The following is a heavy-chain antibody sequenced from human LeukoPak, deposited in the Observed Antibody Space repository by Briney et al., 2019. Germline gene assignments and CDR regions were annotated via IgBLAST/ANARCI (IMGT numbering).Heavy chain of an antibody. CDR1: GFTFSIYA. Sequence: GGSLRLSCAASGFTFSIYAMSWVRQAPGKGLEWVSGIIGRAENTYYADSVKGRFTISRDNSKNTLYLQMKGLRAEDTAIYYCAKDKIPDSKWEIDYWGQGTPVTVSS. D-gene: IGHD1-26*01. V-gene: IGHV3-23*01. CDR2: IIGRAENT. J-gene: IGHJ4*02. CDR3: AKDKIPDSKWEIDY.